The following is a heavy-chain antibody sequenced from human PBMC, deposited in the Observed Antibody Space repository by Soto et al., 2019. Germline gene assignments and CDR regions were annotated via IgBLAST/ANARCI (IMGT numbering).Heavy chain of an antibody. V-gene: IGHV3-23*01. Sequence: GGSLRLSCAASGFTFSSYAMSWVRQAPGKGLEWVSAISGSGGSTYYADSVKGRFTISRDNSKNTLYLQMNSLRAEDTAVYYCAKGTTLRFLEWLTPTNPFDYWGQGTLVTVSS. CDR3: AKGTTLRFLEWLTPTNPFDY. CDR1: GFTFSSYA. D-gene: IGHD3-3*01. CDR2: ISGSGGST. J-gene: IGHJ4*02.